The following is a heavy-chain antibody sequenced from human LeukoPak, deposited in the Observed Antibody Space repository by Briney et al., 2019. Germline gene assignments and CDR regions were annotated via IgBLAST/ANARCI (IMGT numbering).Heavy chain of an antibody. D-gene: IGHD5-18*01. CDR1: GFMFNRYN. CDR2: IRYDGSNI. CDR3: AKNVRAYSYGLAYYYYYYMDV. Sequence: GGSLRLSCAASGFMFNRYNMNWVRQATGKGLEWVAFIRYDGSNIYYADSVKGRFTISRDNSKNTLYLQMNNLRDEHTAVYYCAKNVRAYSYGLAYYYYYYMDVWVKGTTVTISS. J-gene: IGHJ6*03. V-gene: IGHV3-30*02.